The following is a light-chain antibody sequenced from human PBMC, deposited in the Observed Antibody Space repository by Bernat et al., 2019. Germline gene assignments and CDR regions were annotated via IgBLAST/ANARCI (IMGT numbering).Light chain of an antibody. Sequence: DIQMTQSPSSLSASVGDRVTITCRASQSISNYLNWYQHKPGKAPNLLIYAASTLQSGVPSRFTGGGSGTDFTLTIGSLQPEDFATYYCQQSFSTPYTFGQVTKLEIK. J-gene: IGKJ2*01. CDR1: QSISNY. V-gene: IGKV1-39*01. CDR3: QQSFSTPYT. CDR2: AAS.